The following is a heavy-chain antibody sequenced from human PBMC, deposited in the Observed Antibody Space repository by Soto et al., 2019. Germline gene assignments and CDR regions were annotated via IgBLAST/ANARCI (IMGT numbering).Heavy chain of an antibody. CDR2: MNPDRGNT. V-gene: IGHV1-8*01. J-gene: IGHJ6*03. Sequence: QEQLVQSGAEVKKPGAPVKVSCKASGYTFSNYNINWVRQASGQGLEWMGWMNPDRGNTGYAEKFEGKVTMTKNSSISTAYMELIGPRSEFTAVYYCAREAASDPSFYYHYMDVWGKGTTVTVSS. CDR1: GYTFSNYN. D-gene: IGHD3-10*01. CDR3: AREAASDPSFYYHYMDV.